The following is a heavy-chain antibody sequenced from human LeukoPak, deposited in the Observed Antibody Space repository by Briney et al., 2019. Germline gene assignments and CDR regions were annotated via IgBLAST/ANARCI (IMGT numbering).Heavy chain of an antibody. CDR1: GASISSYY. J-gene: IGHJ4*02. Sequence: PSETLSLTCTVSGASISSYYYNWIRQTAGRGLEWIGRLYISGSTDYNPSLKSRVTISVDTSKNQFSLKLSSVTAADTAVYYCARGQYSGSYYVFDYWGQGTLVTVSS. CDR2: LYISGST. CDR3: ARGQYSGSYYVFDY. V-gene: IGHV4-4*07. D-gene: IGHD1-26*01.